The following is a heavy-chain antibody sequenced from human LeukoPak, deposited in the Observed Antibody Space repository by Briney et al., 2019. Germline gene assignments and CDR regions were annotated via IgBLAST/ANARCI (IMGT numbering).Heavy chain of an antibody. D-gene: IGHD4-23*01. CDR1: GFTFSNYW. CDR3: ASRNSLFI. CDR2: IKEDGSQK. J-gene: IGHJ4*02. V-gene: IGHV3-7*01. Sequence: PGGSLRLSCAASGFTFSNYWMTWVRQAPGKGLEWVANIKEDGSQKYYGDSVKGRFTISRDNAKNSLYLQMNSLRAEDTAVYYCASRNSLFIWGQGTLVTVSS.